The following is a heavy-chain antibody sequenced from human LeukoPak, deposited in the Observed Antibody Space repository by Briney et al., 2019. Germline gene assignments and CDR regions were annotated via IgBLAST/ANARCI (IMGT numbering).Heavy chain of an antibody. CDR2: IIPIFGTA. J-gene: IGHJ4*02. D-gene: IGHD2-21*02. V-gene: IGHV1-69*05. Sequence: GASVKVSCKASGGTFSSYAISLVRQAPGQGLEWMGRIIPIFGTANYAQKSQGRVAITTDESTSTAYMELSSLRSEDTAVYYCAVSGVYCGGDCSKDYWGQGTLVTVSS. CDR1: GGTFSSYA. CDR3: AVSGVYCGGDCSKDY.